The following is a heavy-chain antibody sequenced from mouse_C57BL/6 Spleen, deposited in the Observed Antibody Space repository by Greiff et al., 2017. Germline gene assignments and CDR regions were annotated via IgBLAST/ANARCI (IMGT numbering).Heavy chain of an antibody. CDR1: GFSLSTSGMG. Sequence: QVTLKESGPGILQSSQTLSLTCSFSGFSLSTSGMGVSWIRQPSGKGLEWLAHIYWDDDKRSNPSLKSRLTISKDTARNQVFLKITSVDTADPATYYCARRGVDSYYFDYWGQGTTLTVSS. CDR2: IYWDDDK. J-gene: IGHJ2*01. CDR3: ARRGVDSYYFDY. V-gene: IGHV8-12*01. D-gene: IGHD1-1*02.